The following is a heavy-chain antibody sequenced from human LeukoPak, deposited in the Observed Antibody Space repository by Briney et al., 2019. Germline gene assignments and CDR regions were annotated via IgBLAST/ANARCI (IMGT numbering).Heavy chain of an antibody. CDR3: ARAGVQLVPAVTPFDY. CDR2: IYPGDSDT. CDR1: GYSFTSYW. D-gene: IGHD6-13*01. J-gene: IGHJ4*02. Sequence: GESLKISCKGSGYSFTSYWIGWVRQMPGKGLEWMGIIYPGDSDTRYSPSFQGQVTISADKSISTAYLQWSSLKASDTAMYYCARAGVQLVPAVTPFDYWGQGTLVTVSS. V-gene: IGHV5-51*01.